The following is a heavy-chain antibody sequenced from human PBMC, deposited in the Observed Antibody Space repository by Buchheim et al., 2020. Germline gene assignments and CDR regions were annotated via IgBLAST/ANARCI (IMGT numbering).Heavy chain of an antibody. V-gene: IGHV3-48*01. CDR1: GFTFSSYS. J-gene: IGHJ6*02. CDR2: ISSSSSTI. CDR3: ARGRHHDLYYYYGMDV. Sequence: EVQLVESGGGLVQPGGSLRLSCAASGFTFSSYSMNWVRQAPGKGLEWVSYISSSSSTIYYADSVKGRFTISRDNAKNSLYLQVNSLRAEERAVYCCARGRHHDLYYYYGMDVWGQGTT. D-gene: IGHD3-3*01.